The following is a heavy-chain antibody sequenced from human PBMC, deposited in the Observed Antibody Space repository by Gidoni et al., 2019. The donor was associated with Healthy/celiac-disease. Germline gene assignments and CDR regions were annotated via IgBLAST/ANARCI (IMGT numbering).Heavy chain of an antibody. CDR1: GFPFSSYG. CDR3: ARDLDGYSYGYVY. J-gene: IGHJ4*02. V-gene: IGHV3-33*01. Sequence: QVQLVESGGGVVQPGRSLRLPCAASGFPFSSYGMHWVRQAPGKGLEWVAVIWYDGSNKYYADSVKGRFTISRDNSKNTLYLQMNSLRAEDTAVYYCARDLDGYSYGYVYWGQGTLVTVSS. CDR2: IWYDGSNK. D-gene: IGHD5-18*01.